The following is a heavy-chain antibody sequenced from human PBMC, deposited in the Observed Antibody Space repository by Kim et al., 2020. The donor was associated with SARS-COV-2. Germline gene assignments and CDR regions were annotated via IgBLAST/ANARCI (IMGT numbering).Heavy chain of an antibody. J-gene: IGHJ4*02. V-gene: IGHV6-1*01. Sequence: SVKSRITINPDTSTNQFSLQLNSVTPEDTAVYYCARDGLQYSSSWYYFDYWGQGTLVTVSS. CDR3: ARDGLQYSSSWYYFDY. D-gene: IGHD6-13*01.